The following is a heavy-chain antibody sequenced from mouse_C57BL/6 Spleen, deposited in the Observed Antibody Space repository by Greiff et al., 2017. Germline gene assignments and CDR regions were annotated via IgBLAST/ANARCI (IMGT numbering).Heavy chain of an antibody. J-gene: IGHJ1*03. V-gene: IGHV3-6*01. CDR2: ISYDGSN. Sequence: DVKLQESGPGLVKPSQSLSLTCSVTGYSITSGYYWNWIRQFPGNKLEWMGNISYDGSNNYNPSLKNQISITRDTSKNQFFLKLNSVTTEDTATYYCARGGESYGEGYFDVWGTGTTVTVSS. D-gene: IGHD1-2*01. CDR3: ARGGESYGEGYFDV. CDR1: GYSITSGYY.